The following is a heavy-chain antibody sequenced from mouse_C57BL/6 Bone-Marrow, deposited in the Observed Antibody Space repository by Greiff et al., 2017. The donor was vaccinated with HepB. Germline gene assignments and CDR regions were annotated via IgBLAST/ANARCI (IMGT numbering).Heavy chain of an antibody. CDR1: GYTFTSYG. CDR3: ARGEFITTYYFDY. V-gene: IGHV1-81*01. CDR2: IYPRSGNT. J-gene: IGHJ2*01. D-gene: IGHD1-1*01. Sequence: QVQLKESGAELARPGASVKLSCKASGYTFTSYGISWVKQRTGQGLEWIGEIYPRSGNTYYNEKFKGKATLTADKSSSTAYMELRSLTSEDSAVYFCARGEFITTYYFDYWGQGTTLTVSS.